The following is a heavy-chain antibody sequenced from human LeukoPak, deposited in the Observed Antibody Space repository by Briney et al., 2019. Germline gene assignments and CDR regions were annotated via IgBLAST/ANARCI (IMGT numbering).Heavy chain of an antibody. CDR1: GGSFSGCY. CDR3: ASDWLQFSG. J-gene: IGHJ4*02. V-gene: IGHV4-39*01. Sequence: SETLSLTCVVSGGSFSGCYWSWIRQPPGKGLEWIGSIYYSGSTYYNPSLKSRVTISVDTSKNQFSLKLSSVTAADTAVYYCASDWLQFSGWGQGTLVTVSS. CDR2: IYYSGST. D-gene: IGHD5-24*01.